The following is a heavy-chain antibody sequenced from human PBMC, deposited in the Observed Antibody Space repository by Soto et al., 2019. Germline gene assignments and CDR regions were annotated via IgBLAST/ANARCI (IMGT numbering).Heavy chain of an antibody. J-gene: IGHJ5*02. Sequence: SETLSLTCAVYGVSFIGYYWSWIRQPPGKGLEWIGEINHSGSTNYNPSLKSRVTISVDTSKNQFSLKLSSVTAADTAVYYCARAASSSASRSRARRVTSFDPWGQGTLVTVSS. CDR2: INHSGST. V-gene: IGHV4-34*01. D-gene: IGHD6-19*01. CDR3: ARAASSSASRSRARRVTSFDP. CDR1: GVSFIGYY.